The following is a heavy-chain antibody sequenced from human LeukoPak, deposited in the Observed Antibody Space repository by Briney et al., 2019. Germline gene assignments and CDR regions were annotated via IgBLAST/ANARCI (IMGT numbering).Heavy chain of an antibody. V-gene: IGHV3-64*01. CDR3: AIEGGVAVTTGYYFAY. J-gene: IGHJ4*02. D-gene: IGHD1-1*01. CDR2: ISSNGGST. Sequence: GGSLRLSCAASGFTFSSYAMHWVRQAPGKGLEYVSAISSNGGSTYYANSVKGRFTISRDNSKNTLFLQMGSLRAEDTAMYYCAIEGGVAVTTGYYFAYWGQGTLVTVSS. CDR1: GFTFSSYA.